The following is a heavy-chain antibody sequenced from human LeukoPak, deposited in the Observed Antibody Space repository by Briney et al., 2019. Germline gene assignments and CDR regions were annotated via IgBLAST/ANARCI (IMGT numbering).Heavy chain of an antibody. J-gene: IGHJ4*02. CDR1: GFPFSSYG. CDR3: ASTSHSSSAY. Sequence: PGRSLRLSCVASGFPFSSYGMHWVRQAPGKGLEWVAVIWSVGGAEYYADSVKGRFTISRDNSKNMLFLQMNSLRAEDTAVYYCASTSHSSSAYWGQGTLVTVSS. CDR2: IWSVGGAE. D-gene: IGHD6-6*01. V-gene: IGHV3-33*01.